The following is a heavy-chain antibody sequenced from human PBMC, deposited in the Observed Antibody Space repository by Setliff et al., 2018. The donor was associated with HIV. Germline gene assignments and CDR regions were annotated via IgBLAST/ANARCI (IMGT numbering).Heavy chain of an antibody. V-gene: IGHV1-46*01. J-gene: IGHJ4*02. CDR1: GYTFTSYY. CDR3: ARGKTWLRFLDY. Sequence: ASVKVSCKASGYTFTSYYVHWVRQAPGHGLEWMGIIDPNGGNTNFAQKFQGRVTMTRDTSTSTVYMELRSLKSDDTAVYYCARGKTWLRFLDYWGQGTLVTVSS. CDR2: IDPNGGNT. D-gene: IGHD5-12*01.